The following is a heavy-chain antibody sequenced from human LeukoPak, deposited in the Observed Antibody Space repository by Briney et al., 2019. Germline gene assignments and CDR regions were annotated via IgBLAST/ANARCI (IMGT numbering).Heavy chain of an antibody. V-gene: IGHV3-66*01. D-gene: IGHD4-17*01. CDR2: IYSGGST. Sequence: GGSLRLSCAASGFTVSNNYMSWVRQAPGKGLEWVSLIYSGGSTYYADSVKGRFTISRDNSKNTLYVQMNILRAEDTAVYYCARDSLPYVEYEKTFDYWGQGTLVTVSS. J-gene: IGHJ4*02. CDR1: GFTVSNNY. CDR3: ARDSLPYVEYEKTFDY.